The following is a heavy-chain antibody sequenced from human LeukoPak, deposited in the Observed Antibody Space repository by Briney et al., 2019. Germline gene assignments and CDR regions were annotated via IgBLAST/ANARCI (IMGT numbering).Heavy chain of an antibody. V-gene: IGHV4-59*08. J-gene: IGHJ3*02. Sequence: SETLSLTCTVSGGSISSYYWSWIRKPPGKGLEWIGYIYYSGSTNYNPSLKSRVTISVDTSKNQFSLKLSSVTAADTAVYYCARHRWIPDAFDIWGQGTMVTVSS. CDR3: ARHRWIPDAFDI. D-gene: IGHD5-12*01. CDR1: GGSISSYY. CDR2: IYYSGST.